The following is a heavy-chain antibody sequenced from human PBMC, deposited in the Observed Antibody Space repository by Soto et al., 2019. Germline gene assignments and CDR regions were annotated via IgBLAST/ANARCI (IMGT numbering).Heavy chain of an antibody. CDR2: IYYSGST. Sequence: SETLSLTCTVSGGSISSGDYYWSWIRQPPGKGLEWIGYIYYSGSTYYNPSLKSRVTISVDTSKNQFPLKLSSVTAADTAVYYCARERPGDSLDYWGQGTLVTVSS. J-gene: IGHJ4*02. D-gene: IGHD3-10*01. V-gene: IGHV4-30-4*01. CDR3: ARERPGDSLDY. CDR1: GGSISSGDYY.